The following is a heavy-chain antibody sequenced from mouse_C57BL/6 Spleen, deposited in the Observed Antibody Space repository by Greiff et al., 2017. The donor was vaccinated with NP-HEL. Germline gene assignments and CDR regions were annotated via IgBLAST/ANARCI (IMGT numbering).Heavy chain of an antibody. CDR1: GFTFSSYA. D-gene: IGHD1-1*01. Sequence: EVMLVESGGGLVKPGGSLKLSCAASGFTFSSYAMSWVRQTPEKRLEWVATISDGGSYTYYPDNVKGRFTLSRDNAKNNLYLQMSHLKSEDTAMYYCARDRTTVGATPLYFYYWGKGTTLTVSS. CDR2: ISDGGSYT. CDR3: ARDRTTVGATPLYFYY. V-gene: IGHV5-4*01. J-gene: IGHJ2*01.